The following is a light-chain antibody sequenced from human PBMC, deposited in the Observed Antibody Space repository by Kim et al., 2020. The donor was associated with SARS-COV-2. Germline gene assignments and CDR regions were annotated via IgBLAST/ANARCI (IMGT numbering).Light chain of an antibody. CDR3: QQYNNWPQT. J-gene: IGKJ1*01. CDR1: QSVSSN. CDR2: GAS. Sequence: VSPGERATHSCRSSQSVSSNLAWYQQKPGQAPRLLIYGASTRATGIPAGFSGSGSETEFTLTINNLQSEDFAVYYCQQYNNWPQTFGQGTKVDIK. V-gene: IGKV3-15*01.